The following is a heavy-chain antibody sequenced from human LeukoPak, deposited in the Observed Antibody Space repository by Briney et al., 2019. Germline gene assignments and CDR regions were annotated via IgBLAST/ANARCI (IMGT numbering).Heavy chain of an antibody. CDR3: ARQKSRTRGRFDY. J-gene: IGHJ4*02. V-gene: IGHV4-39*01. CDR1: GGSVSSSSYY. D-gene: IGHD2-2*01. CDR2: IYYSGST. Sequence: SETLSLTCTVSGGSVSSSSYYWGWIRQPPGKGLEWIGSIYYSGSTYYNPSLKSRVTISVDTSKNQFSLKLSSVTAADTAVYYCARQKSRTRGRFDYWGQGTLVTVSS.